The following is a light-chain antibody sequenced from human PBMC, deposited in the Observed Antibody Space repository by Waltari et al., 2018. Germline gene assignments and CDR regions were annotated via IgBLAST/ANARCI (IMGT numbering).Light chain of an antibody. CDR1: NIGSKS. Sequence: SYVLTQPPSVSVSPGKTASITCGGNNIGSKSVHWYKRKAGQAPELVIFYNDDRPPGIPEGVAGSNSGNTATLTGSRDEAGDEADYYCQVWDSSRGHVGVGGGTKLAVL. CDR2: YND. CDR3: QVWDSSRGHVG. J-gene: IGLJ2*01. V-gene: IGLV3-21*04.